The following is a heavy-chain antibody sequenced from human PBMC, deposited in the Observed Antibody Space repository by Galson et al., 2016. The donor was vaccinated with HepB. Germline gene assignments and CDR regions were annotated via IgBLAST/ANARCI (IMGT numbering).Heavy chain of an antibody. CDR2: ISYDGNNE. CDR3: AKVDAGWTYDY. D-gene: IGHD3/OR15-3a*01. J-gene: IGHJ4*02. Sequence: SLRLSCAASGFTFSSYGMHWVRQAPGKGLEWVAVISYDGNNEYYADSVKGRFTISRDNSKNTLYLRMNNLSAEDTAVYYCAKVDAGWTYDYWGQGTLVTVSS. V-gene: IGHV3-30*18. CDR1: GFTFSSYG.